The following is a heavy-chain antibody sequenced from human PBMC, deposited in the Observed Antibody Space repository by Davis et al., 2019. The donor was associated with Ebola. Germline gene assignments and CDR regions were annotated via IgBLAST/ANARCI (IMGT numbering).Heavy chain of an antibody. CDR1: TYTFTGYY. V-gene: IGHV1-2*04. J-gene: IGHJ3*01. Sequence: ASVKVSRKASTYTFTGYYIHWVRQAPGQGLEWMGWINTNSGGPNYAQNFQGWVTMTRDTSINTAYMELSRLRSDDTAVFYCARTRPWMATSNRHLGTFDVWGQGTMVTVSS. D-gene: IGHD5-24*01. CDR2: INTNSGGP. CDR3: ARTRPWMATSNRHLGTFDV.